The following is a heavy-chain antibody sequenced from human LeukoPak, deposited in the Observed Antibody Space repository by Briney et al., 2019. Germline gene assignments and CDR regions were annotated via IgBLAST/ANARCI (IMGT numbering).Heavy chain of an antibody. J-gene: IGHJ4*02. CDR2: IRSKTYGGTT. CDR3: TRGPAAGTVFDY. V-gene: IGHV3-49*04. Sequence: CLRLSCTASGFTFCDYAMNWVRQAPGKGLEWVGFIRSKTYGGTTEHAASVKGRFTISRDDSKSIAYLQMSSLKTEDTAVYYCTRGPAAGTVFDYWGQGTLVSVSS. CDR1: GFTFCDYA. D-gene: IGHD6-13*01.